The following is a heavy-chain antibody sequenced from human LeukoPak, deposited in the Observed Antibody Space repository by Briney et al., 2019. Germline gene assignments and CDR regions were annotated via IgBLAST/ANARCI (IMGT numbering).Heavy chain of an antibody. D-gene: IGHD3-10*01. Sequence: PGGSLRLSCATSGFTLRYYQMNWVRQAPGKGLEWVSYINVVNGAIYYADSVKGRFTISGDIATNSVYLQMNSLRAKDTALYYCVRDGNRGYDMDVWGQGTAVTVSS. CDR1: GFTLRYYQ. CDR2: INVVNGAI. J-gene: IGHJ6*02. V-gene: IGHV3-48*01. CDR3: VRDGNRGYDMDV.